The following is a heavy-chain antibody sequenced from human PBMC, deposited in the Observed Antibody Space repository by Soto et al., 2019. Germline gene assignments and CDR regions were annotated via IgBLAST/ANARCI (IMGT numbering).Heavy chain of an antibody. V-gene: IGHV4-34*01. J-gene: IGHJ5*02. CDR2: INHSGST. D-gene: IGHD6-19*01. Sequence: SETLSLTCTVSGGSFSGYYWSWIRQPPGKGLEWIGEINHSGSTNYNPSLKSRVTISVDTSKNQFSLKLSSVTAADTAVYYCATLSSGWRFDPWGQGTLVTVSS. CDR3: ATLSSGWRFDP. CDR1: GGSFSGYY.